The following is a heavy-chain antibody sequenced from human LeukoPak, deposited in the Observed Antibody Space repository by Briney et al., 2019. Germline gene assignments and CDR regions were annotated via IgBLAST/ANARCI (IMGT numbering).Heavy chain of an antibody. CDR3: ARDLREQLDYYGMDV. J-gene: IGHJ6*02. Sequence: ASVKVSCTASGYTFTSYGLSWVRQAPGQGLEWMGWISSYNGNTNYAQRLQGRVTMTTDTSTSTAYMELRSLRSDDTAVYYCARDLREQLDYYGMDVWGQGTTVTVSS. CDR1: GYTFTSYG. CDR2: ISSYNGNT. D-gene: IGHD6-6*01. V-gene: IGHV1-18*01.